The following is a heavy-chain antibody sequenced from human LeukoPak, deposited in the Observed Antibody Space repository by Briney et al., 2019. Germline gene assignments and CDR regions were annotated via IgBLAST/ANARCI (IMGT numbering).Heavy chain of an antibody. CDR3: AKGQTTVMAFDI. Sequence: AGGPLRLSCAASGFTFSRYWMHWVRQGPGKGLVWVSRINSDGSSTSYADSVKGRFTISRDNAKNTLYLQMNSLRAEDTAVYYCAKGQTTVMAFDIWGQGTMVTVSS. CDR2: INSDGSST. J-gene: IGHJ3*02. CDR1: GFTFSRYW. D-gene: IGHD4-17*01. V-gene: IGHV3-74*01.